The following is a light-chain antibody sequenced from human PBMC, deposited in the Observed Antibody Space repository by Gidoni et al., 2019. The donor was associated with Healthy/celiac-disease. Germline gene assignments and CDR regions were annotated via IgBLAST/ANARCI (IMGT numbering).Light chain of an antibody. CDR2: DAS. Sequence: IVLTQSPATLSLSPGERATLPCRASQNINNYLAWYQQKPGQAPRLLIYDASNRATGIPARFSGSGSGTDFALTISSLEPEDCAVYYCQQRSNWPPSLTFGGGTKVEIK. CDR1: QNINNY. CDR3: QQRSNWPPSLT. V-gene: IGKV3-11*01. J-gene: IGKJ4*01.